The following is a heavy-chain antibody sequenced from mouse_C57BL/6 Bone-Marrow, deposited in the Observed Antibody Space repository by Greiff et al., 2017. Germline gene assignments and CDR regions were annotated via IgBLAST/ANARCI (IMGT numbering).Heavy chain of an antibody. V-gene: IGHV1-69*01. Sequence: QVQLQQPGAELVMPGASVKLSCKASGYTFTSYWMHWVKQRPGQGLEWIGEIDPSDSYTNYNQKFKGKSTLTVDKSSSTAYMQLSSLTSEDSAVYYCARELRLPTSYYAMDYWGQGTSVTVSS. CDR1: GYTFTSYW. J-gene: IGHJ4*01. CDR3: ARELRLPTSYYAMDY. CDR2: IDPSDSYT. D-gene: IGHD3-2*02.